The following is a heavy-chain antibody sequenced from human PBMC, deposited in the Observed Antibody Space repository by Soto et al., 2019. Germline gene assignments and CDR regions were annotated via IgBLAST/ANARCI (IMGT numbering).Heavy chain of an antibody. Sequence: SGPTLVNPTHTLTLTCTFSGFSLSTVGVGVGWIRQPPGKALEWLAVIYWDDDKGYSPSLKSRLTITKDTSQNEVVLTMTNVDPVDTATYYCAHSIRGYNEPFDYWGQGTLGTVSS. J-gene: IGHJ4*02. D-gene: IGHD5-12*01. CDR3: AHSIRGYNEPFDY. CDR2: IYWDDDK. CDR1: GFSLSTVGVG. V-gene: IGHV2-5*02.